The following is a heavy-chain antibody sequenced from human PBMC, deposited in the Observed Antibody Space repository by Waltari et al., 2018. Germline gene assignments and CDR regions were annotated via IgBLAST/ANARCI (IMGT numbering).Heavy chain of an antibody. CDR3: AKVAGFYYDATAYEFDY. Sequence: EVHLLESGGGLVQPGGSVRLPCAAAGFPFRGYAMSWVRQAPGKGLECVSAVSGGGFSTYYVDPVKGRFTIARDNSKNTLSLQMNGLRAEDTAIYYCAKVAGFYYDATAYEFDYWGQGTLVTVSS. CDR2: VSGGGFST. D-gene: IGHD3-22*01. V-gene: IGHV3-23*01. CDR1: GFPFRGYA. J-gene: IGHJ4*02.